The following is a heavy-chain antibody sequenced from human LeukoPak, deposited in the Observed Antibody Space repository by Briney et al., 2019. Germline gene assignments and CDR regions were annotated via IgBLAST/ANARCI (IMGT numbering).Heavy chain of an antibody. Sequence: SETLSLTCTVSGGSISSGGYYWSWIRQHPGKGLEWIGYIYYSGSTYYNPSLKSRVTISVDTSKNQFSLKLSSVTAPDTAVYYCARRPRIQLWSPPFDYWGQGTLVTVSS. CDR3: ARRPRIQLWSPPFDY. CDR1: GGSISSGGYY. CDR2: IYYSGST. J-gene: IGHJ4*02. D-gene: IGHD5-18*01. V-gene: IGHV4-31*03.